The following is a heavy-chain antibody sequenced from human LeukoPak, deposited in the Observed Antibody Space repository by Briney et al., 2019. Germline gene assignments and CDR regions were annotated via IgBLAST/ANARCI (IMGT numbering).Heavy chain of an antibody. CDR3: ACRGSFDP. J-gene: IGHJ5*02. CDR1: GFTVSSNY. Sequence: GGSLRLSCAASGFTVSSNYMSWVRQAPRKGLEWVSVIYSGGSTYYADSVKGRITISRDNSKNTLYLQMNSLTAEDTAVYYCACRGSFDPWGQGTLVTVSS. V-gene: IGHV3-53*01. D-gene: IGHD3-10*01. CDR2: IYSGGST.